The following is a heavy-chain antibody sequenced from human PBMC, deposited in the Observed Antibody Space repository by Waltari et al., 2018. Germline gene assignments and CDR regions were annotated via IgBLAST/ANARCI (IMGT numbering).Heavy chain of an antibody. CDR2: ITPIFGTP. CDR1: GGSFNTSS. Sequence: QVQLVQSGAEVKQPGSSVRVSCRASGGSFNTSSLSWVRQAPGQGLEWMGGITPIFGTPHYAQKFQGRVTITADESTSTTYMGLTSLRADDTAVYYCASPMGVGPLTRYDGLDVWGQGTTVIVSS. D-gene: IGHD3-16*01. CDR3: ASPMGVGPLTRYDGLDV. V-gene: IGHV1-69*01. J-gene: IGHJ6*02.